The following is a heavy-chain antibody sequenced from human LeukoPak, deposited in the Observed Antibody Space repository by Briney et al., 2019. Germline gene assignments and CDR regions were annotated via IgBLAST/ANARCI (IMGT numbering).Heavy chain of an antibody. Sequence: PGGSLRLSCAASGFTFSSYSMNWVRQAPGKGLEWVSYISSSGSTIDYADSVKGRFTISRDTAKNSLYLQMNSLRAEDTAVYYCSRLRGYSYGYADYWGQGTLVTVSS. J-gene: IGHJ4*02. CDR2: ISSSGSTI. D-gene: IGHD5-18*01. V-gene: IGHV3-48*04. CDR3: SRLRGYSYGYADY. CDR1: GFTFSSYS.